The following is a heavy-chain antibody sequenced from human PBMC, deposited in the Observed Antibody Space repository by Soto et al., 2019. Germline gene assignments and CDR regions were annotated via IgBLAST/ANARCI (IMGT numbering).Heavy chain of an antibody. D-gene: IGHD4-17*01. CDR3: ARGRSGDYCDY. V-gene: IGHV3-7*01. CDR1: GFTFRNYW. Sequence: GGSLRLSCEGSGFTFRNYWMSWVRQAPGKGLEWVANIKQDGSDKYYVDSVKGRFTISRDNAKNSLYLQMNSLRAEDTAVYYCARGRSGDYCDYWGQGTLVTVSS. J-gene: IGHJ4*02. CDR2: IKQDGSDK.